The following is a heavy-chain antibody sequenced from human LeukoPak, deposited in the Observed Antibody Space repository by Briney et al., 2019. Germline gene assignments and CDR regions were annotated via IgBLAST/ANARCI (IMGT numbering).Heavy chain of an antibody. CDR1: GFTFSSYG. V-gene: IGHV3-30*02. CDR3: ARDGPGENAFDI. Sequence: GGSLRLSCAASGFTFSSYGMHWVRQAPGKGLEWVAFIRYDGSNKYYADSVKGRFTISRDNSKNTLYLQMNSLRAEDTAVYYCARDGPGENAFDIWGQGTMVTVSS. CDR2: IRYDGSNK. D-gene: IGHD3-10*01. J-gene: IGHJ3*02.